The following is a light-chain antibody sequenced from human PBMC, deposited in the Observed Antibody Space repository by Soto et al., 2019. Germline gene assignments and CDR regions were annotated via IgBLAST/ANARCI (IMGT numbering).Light chain of an antibody. J-gene: IGLJ2*01. CDR3: AAWDDSLNGL. CDR1: SSNIGSYT. Sequence: QSVLTQPPSASGTPGHRVTISCSGSSSNIGSYTVNWYQQRPGTAPKLHIYSDNQRPSGVPDRFSGSKSGTSASLAISGLQSEDEAGYYCAAWDDSLNGLFGGGTKLTVL. V-gene: IGLV1-44*01. CDR2: SDN.